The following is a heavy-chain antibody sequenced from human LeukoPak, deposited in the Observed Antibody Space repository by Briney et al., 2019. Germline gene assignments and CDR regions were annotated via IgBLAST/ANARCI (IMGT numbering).Heavy chain of an antibody. CDR3: AREGRLGYGGNSVANWFDP. D-gene: IGHD4-23*01. V-gene: IGHV1-2*02. Sequence: GASVKVSCKASGYTFTGYYMHWVRQAPGQGLEWMGWINPNSGGTNYAQKFQGRVTMTRDTSISTAYMELSRLRSDDTAVYYCAREGRLGYGGNSVANWFDPWGQGTLVTVSS. CDR2: INPNSGGT. CDR1: GYTFTGYY. J-gene: IGHJ5*02.